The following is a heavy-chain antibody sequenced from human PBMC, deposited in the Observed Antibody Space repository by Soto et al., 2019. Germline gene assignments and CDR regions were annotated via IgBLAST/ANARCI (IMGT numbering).Heavy chain of an antibody. CDR1: GYTFTSYD. J-gene: IGHJ6*02. Sequence: ASVKVSCKASGYTFTSYDINWVRQATGQGLEWMGWMNPNSGNTGYAQKFQGRVTMTRNTSISTAYMELSSLRSEDTAVYYCARRGSYLGGYYYYGMDVWGQGTTVTVSS. CDR2: MNPNSGNT. V-gene: IGHV1-8*01. D-gene: IGHD1-26*01. CDR3: ARRGSYLGGYYYYGMDV.